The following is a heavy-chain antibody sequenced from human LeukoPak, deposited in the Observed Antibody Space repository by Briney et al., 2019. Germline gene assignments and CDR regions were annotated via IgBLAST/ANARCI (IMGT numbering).Heavy chain of an antibody. J-gene: IGHJ6*02. D-gene: IGHD3-16*01. V-gene: IGHV1-24*01. CDR1: GYTLTELS. CDR3: AGGPYYYYYYGMDV. CDR2: FDPEDGET. Sequence: ASVKVSCKVSGYTLTELSMHWVRQAPGKGLEWMGGFDPEDGETIYAQKSQGRVTMTEDTSTDTAYMELSSLRSEDTAVYYCAGGPYYYYYYGMDVWGRGTTVTVSS.